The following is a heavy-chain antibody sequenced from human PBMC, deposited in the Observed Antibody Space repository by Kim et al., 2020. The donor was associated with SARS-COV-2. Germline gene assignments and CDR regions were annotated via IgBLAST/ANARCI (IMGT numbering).Heavy chain of an antibody. CDR3: AREERNNWNYGAGDY. CDR2: ISSSSRYI. V-gene: IGHV3-21*01. Sequence: GGSLRLSCAASGFTFSSYSMNWVRQAPGKGLEWVSSISSSSRYIYYADSVKGRFTISRDNAKNSLYLQMNSLRAEDTAVYYCAREERNNWNYGAGDYWGQGTLVTVSS. CDR1: GFTFSSYS. J-gene: IGHJ4*02. D-gene: IGHD1-7*01.